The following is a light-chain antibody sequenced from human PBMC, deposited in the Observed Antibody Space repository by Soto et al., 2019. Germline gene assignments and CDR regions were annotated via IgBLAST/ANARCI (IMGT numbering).Light chain of an antibody. Sequence: EIVKPQSPATLAVSPAETSTPARGASQSVSSNLAWHQQKPGQAPRILMYDASTRATGISARFSGSGSGTEFTLTISSLQSEDFAVYYCQQYHNWPINFGQGTRLEIK. CDR3: QQYHNWPIN. V-gene: IGKV3-15*01. J-gene: IGKJ5*01. CDR2: DAS. CDR1: QSVSSN.